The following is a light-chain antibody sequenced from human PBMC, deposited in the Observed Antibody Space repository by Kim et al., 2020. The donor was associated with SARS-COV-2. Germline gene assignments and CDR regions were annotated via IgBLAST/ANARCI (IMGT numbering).Light chain of an antibody. CDR3: QQYYKWPLT. CDR2: DAS. Sequence: SRGERATLSCWARQSVTTSLAWYQQKPGQAPRLLIYDASTRATGTPGRVSGSGSGTEFTLTISSLQSGDCALYYCQQYYKWPLTFGQGTKVDIK. J-gene: IGKJ1*01. V-gene: IGKV3-15*01. CDR1: QSVTTS.